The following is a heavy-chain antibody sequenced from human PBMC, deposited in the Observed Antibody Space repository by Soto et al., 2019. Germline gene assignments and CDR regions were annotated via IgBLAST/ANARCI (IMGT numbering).Heavy chain of an antibody. CDR2: ISAYNGNT. V-gene: IGHV1-18*01. D-gene: IGHD1-1*01. Sequence: QVQLVQSGAEVKKPGASVKVSCKASVYTFTSYGISWVRQAPGQGLEWMGWISAYNGNTNYAQKLQGRDTMTTDTYKSTAYMELRSLRSDDTAVYYCARDVEVWNDWEAFDIWGQGTMVTVSS. CDR1: VYTFTSYG. CDR3: ARDVEVWNDWEAFDI. J-gene: IGHJ3*02.